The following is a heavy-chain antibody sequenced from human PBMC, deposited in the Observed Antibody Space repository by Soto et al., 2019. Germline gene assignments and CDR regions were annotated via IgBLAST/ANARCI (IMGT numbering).Heavy chain of an antibody. CDR1: GGSISSGGYS. D-gene: IGHD3-22*01. Sequence: SETLSLTCAVSGGSISSGGYSWSWIRQPPGKGLEWIGYIYHSGSTYYNPSLKSRVTISVDRSKNQFSLKLSSVTAADTAVYYCSVYYDSSGYPGAFQHWGQGTLVTVSS. V-gene: IGHV4-30-2*01. CDR2: IYHSGST. CDR3: SVYYDSSGYPGAFQH. J-gene: IGHJ1*01.